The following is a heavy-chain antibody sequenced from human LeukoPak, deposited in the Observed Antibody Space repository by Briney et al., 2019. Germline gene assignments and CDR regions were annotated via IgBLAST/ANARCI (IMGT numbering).Heavy chain of an antibody. CDR3: ARVGVSWGGFDI. CDR2: IKGDGSIT. V-gene: IGHV3-74*01. J-gene: IGHJ3*02. Sequence: GGSLRLSCAASGFTLSTYWVYWVRQAPGTGLVWVSRIKGDGSITTYADSVKGRFTISRDNARNTVFLQMNSLRGEDTAVYYCARVGVSWGGFDIWGQGTMVTVSS. CDR1: GFTLSTYW. D-gene: IGHD3-3*01.